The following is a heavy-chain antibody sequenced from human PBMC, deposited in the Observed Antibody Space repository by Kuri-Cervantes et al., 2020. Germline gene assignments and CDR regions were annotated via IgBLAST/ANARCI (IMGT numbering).Heavy chain of an antibody. CDR3: ARNYTIFGENGFDP. Sequence: SGPTLVKPTQTLTLTCTFSGFSLSTSGVGVGWIRQPPGKALEWLALIYWDDDQRYSPSLKSRLTITKDTSKNQVVLTMTNMDPVDTATYYCARNYTIFGENGFDPWGQGTLVTVSS. J-gene: IGHJ5*02. CDR1: GFSLSTSGVG. CDR2: IYWDDDQ. D-gene: IGHD3-3*01. V-gene: IGHV2-5*02.